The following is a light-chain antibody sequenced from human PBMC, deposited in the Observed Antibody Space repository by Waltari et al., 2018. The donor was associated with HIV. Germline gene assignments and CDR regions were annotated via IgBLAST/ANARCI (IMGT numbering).Light chain of an antibody. J-gene: IGLJ2*01. Sequence: QSALTHPRSLSESPGQSVPISFTSTSTAVGASDYVSWYQQHPARAPKFIIYNVSELPSGVPDRFSGSKSGNTASLTISGLQAEDEADYYCSSYAGTSNFVLFGGGTKLTVL. CDR2: NVS. CDR3: SSYAGTSNFVL. V-gene: IGLV2-11*01. CDR1: STAVGASDY.